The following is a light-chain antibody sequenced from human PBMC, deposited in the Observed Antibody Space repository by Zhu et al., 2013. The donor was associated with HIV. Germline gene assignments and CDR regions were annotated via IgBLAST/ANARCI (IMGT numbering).Light chain of an antibody. CDR1: QNISNW. CDR3: QQSYTTPFT. J-gene: IGKJ5*01. Sequence: DIQMTQSPSTLAASVGDRVTITCRASQNISNWLAWYQQKPGRAPKFLIYKASTLESGVPARFSGSGSGTEFTLTISSLQPEDFATYYCQQSYTTPFTFGQGTRLEIK. V-gene: IGKV1-5*03. CDR2: KAS.